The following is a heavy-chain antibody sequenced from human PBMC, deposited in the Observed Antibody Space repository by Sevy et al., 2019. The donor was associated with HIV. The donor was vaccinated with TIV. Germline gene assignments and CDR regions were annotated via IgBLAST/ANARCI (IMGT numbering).Heavy chain of an antibody. D-gene: IGHD3-16*01. CDR3: ASGWGFGI. Sequence: QSQTLSLTCAISGDSVSNNGGAWNWIRHSPSRGLEWLGRTYYRSTWLYDYAPAVQGRISISPDTSKNQFSLHLNYVTPDDTAFYFCASGWGFGICGQGTMVTVSS. J-gene: IGHJ3*02. V-gene: IGHV6-1*01. CDR1: GDSVSNNGGA. CDR2: TYYRSTWLY.